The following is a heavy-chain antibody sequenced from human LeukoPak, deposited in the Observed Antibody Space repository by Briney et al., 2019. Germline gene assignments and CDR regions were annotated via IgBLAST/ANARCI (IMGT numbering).Heavy chain of an antibody. V-gene: IGHV3-48*01. D-gene: IGHD1-26*01. CDR3: ARDTRSLIDY. J-gene: IGHJ4*02. Sequence: GGSLRLSCAASGFTFSSSTMSWVRQVPGKGLEWISYISSNSATTYYADSVKGRFTISRDNAKNSLYLHMNSLRADDTAVYYCARDTRSLIDYWGQGTLVTVSS. CDR1: GFTFSSST. CDR2: ISSNSATT.